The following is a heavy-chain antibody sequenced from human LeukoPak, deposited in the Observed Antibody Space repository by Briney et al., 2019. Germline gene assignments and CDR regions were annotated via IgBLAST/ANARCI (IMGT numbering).Heavy chain of an antibody. J-gene: IGHJ5*02. V-gene: IGHV4-34*01. D-gene: IGHD1-26*01. Sequence: SETLSLTCAVYGGXFSGYSCNWIRQPPGKGLEWIGEINHSGSTNYNPSLKSRVTISVDTSKNQFSLNLSSLTAADTAVYYCARGSHPGVGPMVEDWFDPWGQGTLVTVSS. CDR2: INHSGST. CDR3: ARGSHPGVGPMVEDWFDP. CDR1: GGXFSGYS.